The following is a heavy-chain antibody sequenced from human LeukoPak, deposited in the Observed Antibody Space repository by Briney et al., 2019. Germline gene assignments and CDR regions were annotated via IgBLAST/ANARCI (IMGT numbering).Heavy chain of an antibody. Sequence: ASVKVSCKASGYTFNIYGIIWVRQAPGQGLEWVGWISTYNGNTNYAPNIQDRVTMTTDTSTSTAYMELSSLRSEDTAVYYCAMGYDSSGYYVYWGQGTLVTVSS. CDR1: GYTFNIYG. V-gene: IGHV1-18*01. CDR2: ISTYNGNT. D-gene: IGHD3-22*01. CDR3: AMGYDSSGYYVY. J-gene: IGHJ4*02.